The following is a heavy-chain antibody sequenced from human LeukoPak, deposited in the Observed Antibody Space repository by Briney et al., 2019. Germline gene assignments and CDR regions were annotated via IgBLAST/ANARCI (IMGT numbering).Heavy chain of an antibody. V-gene: IGHV3-21*01. J-gene: IGHJ4*01. CDR1: GFTFNTQS. D-gene: IGHD5-12*01. CDR3: ARGLGWITPGAPYFDL. Sequence: GGSLRLSCAASGFTFNTQSMNWVRQAPGRGLEWLSAISSSGGHIYYAGSVQGRFTISRDDAKESVYLQLNSLRAEDTAVYYCARGLGWITPGAPYFDLWGHGTLVTVSS. CDR2: ISSSGGHI.